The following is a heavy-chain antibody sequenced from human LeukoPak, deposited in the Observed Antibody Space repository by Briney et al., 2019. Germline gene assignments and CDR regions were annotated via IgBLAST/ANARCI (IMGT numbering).Heavy chain of an antibody. J-gene: IGHJ5*02. CDR1: GYTFTGYY. V-gene: IGHV1-2*02. Sequence: ASVKVSCKASGYTFTGYYIHWVRQAPGQGLKWMGWINPNTGVTNYAQNFQGRVTMTRDTSISTAYMELSRLRSDDTAVYYCARDNREQWLVIGNWFDPWGQGTLVTVSS. D-gene: IGHD6-19*01. CDR2: INPNTGVT. CDR3: ARDNREQWLVIGNWFDP.